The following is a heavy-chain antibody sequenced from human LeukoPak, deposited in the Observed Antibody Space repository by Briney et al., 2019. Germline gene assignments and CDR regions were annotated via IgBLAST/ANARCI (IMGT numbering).Heavy chain of an antibody. Sequence: PGGSLRLSCAASGFTFSQYWMNWVRQAPGRGLEWMAIINQDATEKHYADSVKGRFTISRDNTKYSLYLQMNSLRDEDTTVYYCAGGTLDYWGQGTLVAVSS. V-gene: IGHV3-7*04. CDR1: GFTFSQYW. CDR2: INQDATEK. CDR3: AGGTLDY. J-gene: IGHJ4*02.